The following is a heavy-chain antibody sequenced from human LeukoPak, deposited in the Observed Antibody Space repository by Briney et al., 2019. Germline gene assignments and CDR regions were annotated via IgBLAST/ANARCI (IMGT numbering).Heavy chain of an antibody. J-gene: IGHJ4*02. CDR3: ARDRVVVTSNYFAY. CDR1: GGSISSGGYF. V-gene: IGHV4-31*01. D-gene: IGHD3-22*01. CDR2: IYYSGST. Sequence: SQTLSLTCTVSGGSISSGGYFWSWIRQHPGKGLEWIGYIYYSGSTYYNPSLKSQVTISVDTSKNQFALKLSSVTAADTAVYYWARDRVVVTSNYFAYWRQGTLVTVSS.